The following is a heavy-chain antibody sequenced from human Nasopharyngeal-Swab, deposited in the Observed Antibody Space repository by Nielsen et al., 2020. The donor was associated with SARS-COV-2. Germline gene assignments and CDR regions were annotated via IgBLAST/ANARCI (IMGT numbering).Heavy chain of an antibody. Sequence: SETLSLTCTVSGVSISSSYYYWGWIRQPPGKGLEWIGTIYYSGRTFYNPSLKSRVTISVDTSKNHFSLRLTSVTAADTAVYYCARLYYGSGSYYNSDYYYGMDVWGQGTTVTVSS. J-gene: IGHJ6*02. CDR2: IYYSGRT. D-gene: IGHD3-10*01. V-gene: IGHV4-39*01. CDR3: ARLYYGSGSYYNSDYYYGMDV. CDR1: GVSISSSYYY.